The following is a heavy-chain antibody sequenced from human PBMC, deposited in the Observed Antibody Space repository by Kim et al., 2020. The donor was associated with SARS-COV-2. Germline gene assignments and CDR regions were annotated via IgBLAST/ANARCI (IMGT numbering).Heavy chain of an antibody. J-gene: IGHJ3*01. V-gene: IGHV1-18*04. CDR1: GYTFTSNG. CDR2: ISGYNGKT. CDR3: ARVPYVLFRADAFDF. D-gene: IGHD3-10*02. Sequence: ASVKVSCKTSGYTFTSNGISWVRQAPGQGLEWMGWISGYNGKTKYAETVQGRVTMTTDTSTTTAYMELKSLSADDTAVYYCARVPYVLFRADAFDFWGQGTMVTVSS.